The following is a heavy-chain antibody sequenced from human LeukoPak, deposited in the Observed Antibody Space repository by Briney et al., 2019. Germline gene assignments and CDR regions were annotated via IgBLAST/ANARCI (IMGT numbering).Heavy chain of an antibody. CDR2: IKQDGSEK. V-gene: IGHV3-7*01. CDR3: ARDPEKYSSSCYAFDI. D-gene: IGHD6-6*01. J-gene: IGHJ3*02. Sequence: GGSLRLSCAASGFTFSSYWMSWVRQAPGKGLEWVANIKQDGSEKYYVDSVKGRFTISRDNAKNSLYLQMNSLRAEDTAVYYCARDPEKYSSSCYAFDIWGQGTMVTVSS. CDR1: GFTFSSYW.